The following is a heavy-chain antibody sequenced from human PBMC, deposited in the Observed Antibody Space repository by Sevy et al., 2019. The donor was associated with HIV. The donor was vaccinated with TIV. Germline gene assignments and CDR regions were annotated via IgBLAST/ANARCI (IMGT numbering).Heavy chain of an antibody. Sequence: ASVKVSCKASGYTFTSYDINWVRQATGQGLEWMGWMNPNSGNTGYAQKFQGRVTMTRNTSISTAYMELGSLRSEDTAVYYCASITPYSSYGSYYYYGMDVWGQGTTVTVSS. CDR1: GYTFTSYD. D-gene: IGHD6-6*01. CDR2: MNPNSGNT. V-gene: IGHV1-8*01. J-gene: IGHJ6*02. CDR3: ASITPYSSYGSYYYYGMDV.